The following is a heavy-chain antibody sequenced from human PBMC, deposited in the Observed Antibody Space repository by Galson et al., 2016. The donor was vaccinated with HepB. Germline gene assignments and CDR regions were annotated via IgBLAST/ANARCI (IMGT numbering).Heavy chain of an antibody. D-gene: IGHD3-3*01. CDR2: IYWDDDK. CDR3: AHTTYFDFWSGYYPPYYLDY. V-gene: IGHV2-5*02. J-gene: IGHJ4*02. CDR1: GLSLSTNGVG. Sequence: PALVKPTQTLSLTCTFSGLSLSTNGVGVAWIRQPPGKALEWLALIYWDDDKRYSPSLKSRITITKDTSKNQVVLTMTNMDPVDSGTYYFAHTTYFDFWSGYYPPYYLDYWGPGTLVTVSS.